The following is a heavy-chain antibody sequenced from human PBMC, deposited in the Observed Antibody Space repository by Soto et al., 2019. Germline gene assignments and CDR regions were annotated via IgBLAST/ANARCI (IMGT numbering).Heavy chain of an antibody. Sequence: PSETLSLTCTVSGGSISSGEYYWTWIRQPPGKGLEWIGYISYSGSTNYNPSLKSRVTISVDKSKNQFSLKLSSVTAADTAVYYCASKFGELLADAFDIWGQGTMVTVSS. CDR1: GGSISSGEYY. J-gene: IGHJ3*02. CDR2: ISYSGST. CDR3: ASKFGELLADAFDI. D-gene: IGHD3-10*01. V-gene: IGHV4-30-4*01.